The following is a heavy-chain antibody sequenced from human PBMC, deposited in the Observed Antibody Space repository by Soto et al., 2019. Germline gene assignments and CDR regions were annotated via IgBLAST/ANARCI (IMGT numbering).Heavy chain of an antibody. Sequence: SETLSLTCAVSGYSISSGYYWGWIRQPPGKGLEWIGSIYHSGSTYYNSSLKSRVTISVDRSKNHFFLNLTSVTAADTAVYYCATYRKFFQIWGQGTKVTVSS. CDR3: ATYRKFFQI. V-gene: IGHV4-38-2*01. J-gene: IGHJ3*02. CDR1: GYSISSGYY. CDR2: IYHSGST.